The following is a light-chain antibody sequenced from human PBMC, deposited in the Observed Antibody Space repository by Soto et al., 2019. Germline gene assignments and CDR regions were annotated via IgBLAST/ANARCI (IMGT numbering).Light chain of an antibody. V-gene: IGLV4-69*01. CDR1: SGRSSFA. Sequence: QLVLTQSPSASASLGASVKLTCTLSSGRSSFAIAWHQQQPDKGPRFLMNLNSDGSHTKGDGIPDRFSGSSSRAERYLTISSLQSDDEADYFCQTWGAGTWVFGGGTKLTVL. CDR2: LNSDGSH. CDR3: QTWGAGTWV. J-gene: IGLJ2*01.